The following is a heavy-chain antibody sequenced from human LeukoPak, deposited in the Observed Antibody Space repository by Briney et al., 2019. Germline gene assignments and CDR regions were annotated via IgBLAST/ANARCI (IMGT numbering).Heavy chain of an antibody. J-gene: IGHJ4*02. Sequence: GGSLRLSCAASGFTFSSYGMHWVRQAPGKGLEWVTVISYDGSNKYYADSVEGRFTISRDNSKNTLYLQMNSLRAEDTAVYYCAKDADLDYYGSGSPFDYWGQGTLVTVSS. V-gene: IGHV3-30*18. CDR2: ISYDGSNK. D-gene: IGHD3-10*01. CDR3: AKDADLDYYGSGSPFDY. CDR1: GFTFSSYG.